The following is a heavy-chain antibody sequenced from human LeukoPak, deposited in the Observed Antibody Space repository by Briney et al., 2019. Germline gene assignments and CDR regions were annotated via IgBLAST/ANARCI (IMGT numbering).Heavy chain of an antibody. Sequence: GGSLRLSCAASGFIFSDYYMGWIRQAPGEGLQWVSYISGSGSTIYYADSVKGRFTISRDNAKDSLYLQMNSLRAEDTAVYYCARGPGLYYMDVWGKGTTVTVSS. D-gene: IGHD1-14*01. J-gene: IGHJ6*03. CDR3: ARGPGLYYMDV. CDR1: GFIFSDYY. V-gene: IGHV3-11*04. CDR2: ISGSGSTI.